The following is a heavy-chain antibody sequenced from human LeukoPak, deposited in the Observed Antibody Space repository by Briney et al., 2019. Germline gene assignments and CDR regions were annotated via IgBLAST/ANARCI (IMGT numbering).Heavy chain of an antibody. D-gene: IGHD3-10*01. CDR1: GFTFSSYA. Sequence: PGGSLRLSCAASGFTFSSYAIHWVRQAQGKGLEWVAVISCDGTYKYYADSVKGRFNISRDNSKNTLFLQMNSLRDEDTAVYYCARVLLWFGELSGFDYWGQGTLVTVSS. J-gene: IGHJ4*02. CDR2: ISCDGTYK. CDR3: ARVLLWFGELSGFDY. V-gene: IGHV3-30-3*01.